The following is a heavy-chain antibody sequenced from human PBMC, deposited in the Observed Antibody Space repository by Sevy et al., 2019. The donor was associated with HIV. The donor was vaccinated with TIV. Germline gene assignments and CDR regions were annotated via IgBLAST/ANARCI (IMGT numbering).Heavy chain of an antibody. CDR2: ISNFNSNR. CDR3: ARGISVVGTRGVWFDP. J-gene: IGHJ5*02. D-gene: IGHD3-22*01. V-gene: IGHV1-18*01. CDR1: GYTFASYG. Sequence: ASVKVSCKASGYTFASYGITWVRQAPGQGLEWMGWISNFNSNRKSAQKFQDRLTLTTDTSTSTAFMELTSLRTDDTAVYYCARGISVVGTRGVWFDPWGQGTPVTVSS.